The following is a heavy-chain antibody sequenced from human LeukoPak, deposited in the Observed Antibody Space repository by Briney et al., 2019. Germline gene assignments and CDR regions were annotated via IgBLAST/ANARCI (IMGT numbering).Heavy chain of an antibody. J-gene: IGHJ4*02. Sequence: GGSLRLSCAASGFTFSSYAMSWVRQAPGKGLEWVSAISGSGGSTYYADSVQGRFTMSRDKSKNTLYLEMNSLRAEDTAIYYCAKDKYSTSSGGFDYWGQGTLVTVSS. V-gene: IGHV3-23*01. CDR2: ISGSGGST. CDR3: AKDKYSTSSGGFDY. D-gene: IGHD6-6*01. CDR1: GFTFSSYA.